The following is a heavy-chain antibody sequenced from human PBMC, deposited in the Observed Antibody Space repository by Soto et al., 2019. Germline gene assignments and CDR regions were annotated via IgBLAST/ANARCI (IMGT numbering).Heavy chain of an antibody. J-gene: IGHJ3*02. CDR2: IYGGGTT. V-gene: IGHV3-66*01. D-gene: IGHD1-20*01. CDR1: GFTVSNNY. CDR3: ARGGISGTTRGAFDI. Sequence: EVQLVESGGGLVQRGGSLRLSCAASGFTVSNNYMSWVRQAPGKGLEWVSVIYGGGTTYYADSVKDKFTISRDNSKNTLFLQMNSLRAEDTAVYYCARGGISGTTRGAFDIWGQGTMVTVSS.